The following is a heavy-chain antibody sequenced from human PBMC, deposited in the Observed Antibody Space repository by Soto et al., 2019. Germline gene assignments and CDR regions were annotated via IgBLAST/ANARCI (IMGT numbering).Heavy chain of an antibody. V-gene: IGHV1-69*13. J-gene: IGHJ5*02. CDR1: GGTFSSYA. CDR3: AREVEMATIPWFDP. Sequence: SVKVSCKASGGTFSSYAISWVRQAPGQGLEWMGGIIPIFGTANYAQKFRGRVTITADESTSTAYMELSSLRSEDTAVYYCAREVEMATIPWFDPWGQGTLVTVSS. CDR2: IIPIFGTA. D-gene: IGHD5-12*01.